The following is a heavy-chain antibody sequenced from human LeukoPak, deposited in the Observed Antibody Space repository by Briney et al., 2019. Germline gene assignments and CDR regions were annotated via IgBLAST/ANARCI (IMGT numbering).Heavy chain of an antibody. J-gene: IGHJ4*02. V-gene: IGHV3-66*02. CDR2: IYSGGST. Sequence: GGSLGLSCAASGFTVSSNYMSWVRQAPGKGLEWVSVIYSGGSTYYADSVKGQFTISRDNSKNTLYLQMNSLRAEDTAVYYCARDLGSPAGVDYWGQGTLVTVSS. CDR3: ARDLGSPAGVDY. CDR1: GFTVSSNY. D-gene: IGHD1-26*01.